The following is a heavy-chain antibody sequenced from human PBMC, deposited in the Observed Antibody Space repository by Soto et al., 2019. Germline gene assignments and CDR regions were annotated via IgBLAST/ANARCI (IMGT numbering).Heavy chain of an antibody. CDR1: GFTFSSYA. CDR2: ISGSGGST. Sequence: GGSLRLSCAASGFTFSSYAMSWVRQAPGKGLEWVSAISGSGGSTYYADSVKGRFTISRDNSKNTLYLQMNSLRAEDTAVYYCAKDMIGYNWIYYYYGMDVWGQGTTVTVSS. J-gene: IGHJ6*02. D-gene: IGHD1-20*01. V-gene: IGHV3-23*01. CDR3: AKDMIGYNWIYYYYGMDV.